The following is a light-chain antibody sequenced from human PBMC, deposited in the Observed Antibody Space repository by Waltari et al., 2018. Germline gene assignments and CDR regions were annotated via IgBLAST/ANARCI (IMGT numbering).Light chain of an antibody. CDR1: QSVSNN. Sequence: EIVLTQSPATLSLSPGERVTLPCRASQSVSNNLAWYQRKPGQAPRLLVYDASNRATDIPARFSGSGSGTDFTLTISSLEPEDFAVYYCQHRKTFGQGTKLEIK. J-gene: IGKJ2*01. CDR2: DAS. CDR3: QHRKT. V-gene: IGKV3-11*01.